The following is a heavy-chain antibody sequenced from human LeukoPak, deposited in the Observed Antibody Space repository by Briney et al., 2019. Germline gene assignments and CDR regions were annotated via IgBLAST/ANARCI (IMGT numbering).Heavy chain of an antibody. Sequence: ASVKVSCKASGFTFNSYYMHWVRQAPGQGLEWMGTINPSDGSTIYAQKLQGRVTVTRDSSTSTVYMELGSLRSEDTAVYYCARPLTSGSTSYFDYWGQGTLVTVSS. CDR1: GFTFNSYY. D-gene: IGHD5-12*01. J-gene: IGHJ4*02. CDR2: INPSDGST. CDR3: ARPLTSGSTSYFDY. V-gene: IGHV1-46*02.